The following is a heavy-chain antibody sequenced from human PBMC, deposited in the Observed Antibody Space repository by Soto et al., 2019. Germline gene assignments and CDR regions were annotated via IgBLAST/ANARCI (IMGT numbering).Heavy chain of an antibody. J-gene: IGHJ4*02. CDR3: AKAGQRLIYSNFDY. CDR1: GFTFSSYA. D-gene: IGHD4-4*01. V-gene: IGHV3-23*01. Sequence: GGSLRLSCAASGFTFSSYAMSWVRQAPGKGLEWVSAISGSGGSTYYADSVKGRFTISRYNSKNTLYLQMNSLRAEDTAVYYGAKAGQRLIYSNFDYWGQGTLVTVSS. CDR2: ISGSGGST.